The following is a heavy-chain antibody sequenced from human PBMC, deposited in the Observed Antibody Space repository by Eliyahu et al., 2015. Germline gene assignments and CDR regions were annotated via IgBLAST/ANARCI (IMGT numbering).Heavy chain of an antibody. V-gene: IGHV2-70*15. CDR3: ARIVAVAGIDPKSYYYYYMDV. Sequence: QVTLRESGPALVKPTQTLTLTCTFSGFSLSTSGMCXSWIRQPPGKALXWLARIDWDDDKYYSTSLXXRLTXXKDTSKNQVVLTMTNMDPVDTATYYCARIVAVAGIDPKSYYYYYMDVWGKGTTVTVSS. CDR2: IDWDDDK. D-gene: IGHD6-19*01. J-gene: IGHJ6*03. CDR1: GFSLSTSGMC.